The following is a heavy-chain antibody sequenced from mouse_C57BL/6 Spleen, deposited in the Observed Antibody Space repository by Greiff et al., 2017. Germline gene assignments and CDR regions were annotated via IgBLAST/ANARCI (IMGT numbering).Heavy chain of an antibody. Sequence: QVQLQQSGAELVRPGASVTLSCKASGYTFTDYEMHWVKQTPVHGLEWIGAIDPETGGTAYNQKFKGKAILTADKSSSTAYMELRSLTSEDSAVYYCTREGDWDVDRGFDYWGQGTTLTVSS. CDR2: IDPETGGT. V-gene: IGHV1-15*01. D-gene: IGHD4-1*01. CDR3: TREGDWDVDRGFDY. J-gene: IGHJ2*01. CDR1: GYTFTDYE.